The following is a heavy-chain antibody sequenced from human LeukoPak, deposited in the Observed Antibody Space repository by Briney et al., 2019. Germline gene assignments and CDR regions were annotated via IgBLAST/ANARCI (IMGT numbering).Heavy chain of an antibody. J-gene: IGHJ4*02. D-gene: IGHD2-8*01. Sequence: ASVKVSCKASGGTFSSYAISWVRQAPGQGLEWMGRIIPILGIANYARKFQGRVTITADKSTSTAYMELSSLRSGDTAVYYCAREGNGHYFDYWGQGTLVTVSS. V-gene: IGHV1-69*04. CDR2: IIPILGIA. CDR3: AREGNGHYFDY. CDR1: GGTFSSYA.